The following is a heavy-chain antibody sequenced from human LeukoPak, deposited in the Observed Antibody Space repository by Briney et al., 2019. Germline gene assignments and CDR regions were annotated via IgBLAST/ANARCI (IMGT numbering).Heavy chain of an antibody. CDR3: ARSPMVSSYYFDY. J-gene: IGHJ4*02. CDR1: GGSISSYY. D-gene: IGHD2-8*01. CDR2: IYYSGST. V-gene: IGHV4-59*01. Sequence: PSETLSLTCTVSGGSISSYYWSWIRQPPGKGLEWIGYIYYSGSTNYNPSLKSRVTISVDTSKNQSSLKLSSVTAADTAVYYCARSPMVSSYYFDYWGRGTLVTVSS.